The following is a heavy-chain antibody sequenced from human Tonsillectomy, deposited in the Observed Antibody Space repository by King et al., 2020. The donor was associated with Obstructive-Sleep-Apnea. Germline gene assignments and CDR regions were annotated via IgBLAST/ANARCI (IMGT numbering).Heavy chain of an antibody. J-gene: IGHJ4*02. CDR2: VYYSGSF. V-gene: IGHV4-59*01. CDR3: ASGPRLGDTYHLDS. CDR1: DGSISSYY. Sequence: VQLQESGPGLVKPSETLSLTCTVSDGSISSYYWSWIRQPPGKGLEWVGYVYYSGSFNYNPSLRNRVTISVDTSKNQFSLKLSSVTAADTAVYYCASGPRLGDTYHLDSWGQGTLVTVSS. D-gene: IGHD1-26*01.